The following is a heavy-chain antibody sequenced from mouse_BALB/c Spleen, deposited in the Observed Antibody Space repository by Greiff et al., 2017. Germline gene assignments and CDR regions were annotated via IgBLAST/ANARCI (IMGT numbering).Heavy chain of an antibody. D-gene: IGHD1-1*01. Sequence: VQLQQSGAELAKPGASVKMSCKASGYTFTSYWMHWVKQRPGQGLEWIGYINPSTGYTEYNQKFKDKATLTADKSSSTAYMQLSSLTSEDSAVYYCARSMDYGSSYWFAYWGQGTLVTVSA. CDR2: INPSTGYT. CDR1: GYTFTSYW. CDR3: ARSMDYGSSYWFAY. V-gene: IGHV1-7*01. J-gene: IGHJ3*01.